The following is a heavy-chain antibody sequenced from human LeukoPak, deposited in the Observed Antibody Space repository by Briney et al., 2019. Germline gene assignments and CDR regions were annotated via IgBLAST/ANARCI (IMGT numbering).Heavy chain of an antibody. D-gene: IGHD4-17*01. CDR3: ARDLWISEDYGDYGDY. V-gene: IGHV1-2*02. CDR1: GYTFTGYY. Sequence: ASVKVSCKASGYTFTGYYMHWVRQAPGQGLGWMGWINPNSGGTNYAQKFQGRVTMTRDTSISTAYMELSRLRSDDTAVYYCARDLWISEDYGDYGDYWGQGTLVTVSS. CDR2: INPNSGGT. J-gene: IGHJ4*02.